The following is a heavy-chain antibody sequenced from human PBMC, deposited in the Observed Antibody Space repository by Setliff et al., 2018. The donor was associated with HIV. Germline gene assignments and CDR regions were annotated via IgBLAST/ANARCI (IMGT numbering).Heavy chain of an antibody. CDR3: ATDRDDTSGYYRCA. V-gene: IGHV3-33*08. D-gene: IGHD3-22*01. CDR2: IWHDGSNE. Sequence: GGSLRLSCAASGFSFSTYGMHWVRQAPGKGLEWVAVIWHDGSNENYADSVKGRFTISRDNSKNTLYLQMNSLRAEDTAVYYCATDRDDTSGYYRCAWGQGTLVTVSS. J-gene: IGHJ5*02. CDR1: GFSFSTYG.